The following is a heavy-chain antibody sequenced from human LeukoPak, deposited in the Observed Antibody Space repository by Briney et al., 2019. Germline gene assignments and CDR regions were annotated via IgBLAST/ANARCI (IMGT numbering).Heavy chain of an antibody. J-gene: IGHJ4*02. Sequence: ASVKVSCKASGYTFISYDINWVRQATGQGLEWMGWMNPNSGNTGYAQKFQGRVTMTRNTSISTAYMELSSLRSEDTAVYYCARGEGVDTAMLAHTWGQGTLVTVSS. D-gene: IGHD5-18*01. V-gene: IGHV1-8*01. CDR3: ARGEGVDTAMLAHT. CDR2: MNPNSGNT. CDR1: GYTFISYD.